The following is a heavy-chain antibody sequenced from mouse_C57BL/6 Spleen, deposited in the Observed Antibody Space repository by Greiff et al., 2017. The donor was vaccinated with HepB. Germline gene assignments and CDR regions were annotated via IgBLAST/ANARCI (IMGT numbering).Heavy chain of an antibody. CDR3: RSLTRVDY. CDR1: GYTFTDYE. Sequence: VKLVESGAELVRPGASVTLSCKASGYTFTDYEMHWVKQTPVHGLEWIGAIDPETGGTAYNQKFKGKAILTADKSSSTAYMELRSLTSEDSAVYYCRSLTRVDYWGQGTTLTVSS. J-gene: IGHJ2*01. CDR2: IDPETGGT. V-gene: IGHV1-15*01. D-gene: IGHD2-12*01.